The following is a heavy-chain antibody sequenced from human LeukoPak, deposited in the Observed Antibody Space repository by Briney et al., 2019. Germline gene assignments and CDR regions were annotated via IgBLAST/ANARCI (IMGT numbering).Heavy chain of an antibody. CDR1: GYTFTSYG. CDR3: ARDPPRIVVVVAATNYYGMDV. J-gene: IGHJ6*02. Sequence: GASVTVSCKASGYTFTSYGISWVRQAPGQGLEWMGWISAYNGNTNYAQKLQGRVTMTTDTSTSTAYMELRSLRSDGTAVYYCARDPPRIVVVVAATNYYGMDVWGQGTTVTVSS. CDR2: ISAYNGNT. D-gene: IGHD2-15*01. V-gene: IGHV1-18*01.